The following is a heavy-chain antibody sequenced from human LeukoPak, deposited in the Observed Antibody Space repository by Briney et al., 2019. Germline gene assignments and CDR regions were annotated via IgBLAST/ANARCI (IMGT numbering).Heavy chain of an antibody. J-gene: IGHJ4*02. V-gene: IGHV1-58*01. CDR1: GFTFSNSA. CDR3: AVDVIYESD. D-gene: IGHD2/OR15-2a*01. Sequence: PVKVSCKASGFTFSNSAVQWVRQARGQRLEWIGWIVVDSGNTNYAQKFQERVTITRDMSTSTAYMELSSLRSEDTAVYYCAVDVIYESDWGQGTLVTVSS. CDR2: IVVDSGNT.